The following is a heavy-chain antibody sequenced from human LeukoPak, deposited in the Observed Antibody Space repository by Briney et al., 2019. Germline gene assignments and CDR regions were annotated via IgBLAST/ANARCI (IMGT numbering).Heavy chain of an antibody. CDR1: SDSMTSYF. D-gene: IGHD1-1*01. CDR3: ARANPNWNPPDY. Sequence: SETLSLTCSVSSDSMTSYFWSWIRQPPGKGLEWIGYVYHSGSTSYNPSLKSRVSISEDTSKNQFSLKLRSVTAADTAVYYRARANPNWNPPDYWGQGTLVTVSS. J-gene: IGHJ4*02. V-gene: IGHV4-59*08. CDR2: VYHSGST.